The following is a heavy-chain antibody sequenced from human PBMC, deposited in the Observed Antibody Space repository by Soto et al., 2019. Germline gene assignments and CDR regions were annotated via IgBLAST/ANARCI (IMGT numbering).Heavy chain of an antibody. J-gene: IGHJ4*02. D-gene: IGHD3-3*01. Sequence: RGSLRISSAASRFPFISYSMNWVRQAPGKGLEWVSSISSSSSYIYYADSVKGRFTISRDNAKNSLYLQMNSLRAEDTAVYYCARWSYLDYWGQGTRVNVSA. CDR3: ARWSYLDY. V-gene: IGHV3-21*01. CDR2: ISSSSSYI. CDR1: RFPFISYS.